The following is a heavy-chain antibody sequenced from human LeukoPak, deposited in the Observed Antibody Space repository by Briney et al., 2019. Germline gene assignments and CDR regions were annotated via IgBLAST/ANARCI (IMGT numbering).Heavy chain of an antibody. CDR1: GGSISSHY. Sequence: SETLSLTCTVSGGSISSHYWGWIRQPPGKGLEWIGYIYYSGSTNYNPSLKSRVTISVDTSKNQFSLKLSSVTAADTAVYYCARVGYYDSSGYYHTEAFDYWGQGTLVTVSS. V-gene: IGHV4-59*11. D-gene: IGHD3-22*01. CDR3: ARVGYYDSSGYYHTEAFDY. J-gene: IGHJ4*02. CDR2: IYYSGST.